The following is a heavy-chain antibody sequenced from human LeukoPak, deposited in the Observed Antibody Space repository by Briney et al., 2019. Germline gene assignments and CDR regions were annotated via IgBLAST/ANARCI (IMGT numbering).Heavy chain of an antibody. CDR2: MSSSGTKV. CDR1: GFTFSSYE. Sequence: GGSLRLSCAASGFTFSSYEMNWVRQAPGKGLEWVSYMSSSGTKVYYADSVKGRFTISRDNAKNSLYLQMNSLRVEDTGVYYCARALDLQHWGQGTLVTVSS. CDR3: ARALDLQH. V-gene: IGHV3-48*03. J-gene: IGHJ1*01.